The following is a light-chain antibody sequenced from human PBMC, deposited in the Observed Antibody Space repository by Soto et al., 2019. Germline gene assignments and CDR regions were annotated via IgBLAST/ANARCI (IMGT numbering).Light chain of an antibody. Sequence: QSVLTQPPSASGSPGQSVTISCTGTSSDVGGYNYVSWYQHHPGKAPKLLIYEVSKRPSGVPDRFSGSKSANTASLTVSGLQAVDEADYFCSSYAGDYNLYAFGTGTKVTVL. CDR2: EVS. V-gene: IGLV2-8*01. CDR1: SSDVGGYNY. J-gene: IGLJ1*01. CDR3: SSYAGDYNLYA.